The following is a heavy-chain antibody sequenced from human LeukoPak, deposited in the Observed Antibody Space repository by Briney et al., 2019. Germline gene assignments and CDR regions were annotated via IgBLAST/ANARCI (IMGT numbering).Heavy chain of an antibody. Sequence: GESLRISCKGSGYSFTSYWISWVRQMPGKGLEWIGRIDPSDSYTNYSPSFQGHVTISADKSISTAYLQWSSLKASDTAMYYCARWAAPDILTGYYKAQSYNWFDPWGQGTLVTVSS. V-gene: IGHV5-10-1*01. J-gene: IGHJ5*02. CDR1: GYSFTSYW. CDR2: IDPSDSYT. D-gene: IGHD3-9*01. CDR3: ARWAAPDILTGYYKAQSYNWFDP.